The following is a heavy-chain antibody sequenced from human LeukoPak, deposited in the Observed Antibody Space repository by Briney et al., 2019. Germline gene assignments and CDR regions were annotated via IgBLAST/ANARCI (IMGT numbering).Heavy chain of an antibody. D-gene: IGHD3-10*01. Sequence: SETLSLTCAVSGDSISSSSSYWGWIRQPPGEGLEWIGSIYYSGSTYYNTSLKSRVTISVDTSKNQFSLKLSSVTAADTAVYYCARWSLWFGELYYFDYWGQGTLVTVSS. CDR3: ARWSLWFGELYYFDY. J-gene: IGHJ4*02. V-gene: IGHV4-39*01. CDR2: IYYSGST. CDR1: GDSISSSSSY.